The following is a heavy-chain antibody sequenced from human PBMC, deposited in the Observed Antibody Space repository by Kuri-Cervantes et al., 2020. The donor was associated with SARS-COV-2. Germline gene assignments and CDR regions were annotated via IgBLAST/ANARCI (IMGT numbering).Heavy chain of an antibody. V-gene: IGHV3-21*01. CDR2: ISSTSSYI. D-gene: IGHD6-13*01. J-gene: IGHJ4*02. Sequence: GESLKISCAASGFTFSSYSMNWVRQAPGKGLEWVSSISSTSSYIYYADSVKGRFTISRDNAKNSLYLQMNSLRAEDTAVYYCARVFGGYVAAAAAYYFDYWGQGTLVTVSS. CDR1: GFTFSSYS. CDR3: ARVFGGYVAAAAAYYFDY.